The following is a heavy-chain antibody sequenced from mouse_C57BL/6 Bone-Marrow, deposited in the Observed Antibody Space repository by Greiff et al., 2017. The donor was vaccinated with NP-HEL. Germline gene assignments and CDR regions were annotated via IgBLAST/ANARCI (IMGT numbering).Heavy chain of an antibody. D-gene: IGHD1-1*01. CDR1: GFSLTSYG. CDR2: IWSVGST. CDR3: ARHSVGSSPDYAMDD. J-gene: IGHJ4*01. Sequence: VQLQQSGPGLVAPSQSLSITCTVSGFSLTSYGVHWVRQPPGKGLEWLVFIWSVGSTTYYSALISRLSISKANSKSQVFIKMNSLQTDDTAMYSCARHSVGSSPDYAMDDWGQGTSVTVSS. V-gene: IGHV2-6-1*01.